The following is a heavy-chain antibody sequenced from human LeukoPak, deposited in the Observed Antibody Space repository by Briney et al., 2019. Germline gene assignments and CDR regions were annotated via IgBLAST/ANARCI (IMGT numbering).Heavy chain of an antibody. CDR2: IYYSGST. CDR3: ARGTTDWFDP. D-gene: IGHD1-7*01. Sequence: TSSETLSLTCTVSGGSISSYYWSWIRQPPGKGLEWIGYIYYSGSTNYNPSLKSRVTISVDTSKNQFSLKLSSVTAADTAVYYCARGTTDWFDPWGQGTLVTVSS. J-gene: IGHJ5*02. V-gene: IGHV4-59*01. CDR1: GGSISSYY.